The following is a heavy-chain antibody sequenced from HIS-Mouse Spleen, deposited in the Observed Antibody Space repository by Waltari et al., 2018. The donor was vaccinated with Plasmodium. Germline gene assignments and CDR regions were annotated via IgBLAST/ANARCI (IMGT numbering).Heavy chain of an antibody. D-gene: IGHD3-16*01. V-gene: IGHV4-39*07. CDR3: ARGRGACFDY. CDR2: IYYNGIT. CDR1: GGAISSSSCY. Sequence: QLQLQDSGPGLVKPSETLSINCTVSGGAISSSSCYWCWIRHPRGKGLEWVGSIYYNGITYYNPSLKSRVTISVDTSKNQFSLKLSSVTAADTAVYYCARGRGACFDYWGQGTLVTVSS. J-gene: IGHJ4*02.